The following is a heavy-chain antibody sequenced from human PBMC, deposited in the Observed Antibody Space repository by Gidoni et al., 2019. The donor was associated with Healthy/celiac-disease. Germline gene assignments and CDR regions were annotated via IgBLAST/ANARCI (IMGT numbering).Heavy chain of an antibody. Sequence: EVQLVESGGGLVKPGGSLRLSCAASGFTFSRYSMNWVRQAPGKGLEWVSSISSSSSYIYYADSVKGRFTISRDNAKNSLYLQMNSLRAEDTAVYYCAREAGAYCGGDCYSYWYFDLWGRGTLVTVSS. J-gene: IGHJ2*01. V-gene: IGHV3-21*01. CDR2: ISSSSSYI. CDR3: AREAGAYCGGDCYSYWYFDL. CDR1: GFTFSRYS. D-gene: IGHD2-21*01.